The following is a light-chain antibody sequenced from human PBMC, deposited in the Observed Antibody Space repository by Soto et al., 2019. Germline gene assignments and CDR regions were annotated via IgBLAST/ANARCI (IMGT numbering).Light chain of an antibody. CDR2: GAS. J-gene: IGKJ3*01. V-gene: IGKV3-15*01. CDR3: QQYGRSPFT. Sequence: EIVMTQSPATLSVSPGERATLSCRASQSVSSNLAWYQQKHGQAPRLLIYGASTRATGIPAKFSGSGSGTEFTLTISSLQSEDFAVYYCQQYGRSPFTFGPGTKVDIK. CDR1: QSVSSN.